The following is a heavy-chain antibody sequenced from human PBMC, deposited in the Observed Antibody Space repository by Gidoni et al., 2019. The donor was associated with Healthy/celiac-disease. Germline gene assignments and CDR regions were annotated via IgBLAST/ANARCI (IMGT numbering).Heavy chain of an antibody. CDR1: GFTFSSYW. J-gene: IGHJ4*02. CDR2: INSDGSST. D-gene: IGHD4-17*01. Sequence: EVQLVESGGGLVQPGGSLRLSCAASGFTFSSYWMHWVRQAPGKGLVWVSRINSDGSSTSYADSVKGRFTSSRDNAKNTLYLQMNSLRAEDTAVYYCARAYYGDYVSFDYWGQGTLVTVSS. CDR3: ARAYYGDYVSFDY. V-gene: IGHV3-74*01.